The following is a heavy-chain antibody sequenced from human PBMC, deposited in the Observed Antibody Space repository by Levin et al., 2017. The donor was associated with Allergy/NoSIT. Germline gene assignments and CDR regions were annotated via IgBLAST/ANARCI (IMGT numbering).Heavy chain of an antibody. D-gene: IGHD5-24*01. Sequence: SVTLSLTCTVSGGSIISTSYYWGWIRQPPGKGLEWIGTLYYSGTTYYKPSLWSRVTISVDTSKNQFSLRLTSLTAADTAVYYCASGAADAYHMDVWGTGTTVTVSS. CDR1: GGSIISTSYY. V-gene: IGHV4-39*01. CDR3: ASGAADAYHMDV. J-gene: IGHJ6*03. CDR2: LYYSGTT.